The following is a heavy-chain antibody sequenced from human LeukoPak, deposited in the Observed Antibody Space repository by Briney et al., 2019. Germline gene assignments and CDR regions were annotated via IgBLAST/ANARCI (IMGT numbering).Heavy chain of an antibody. D-gene: IGHD2-15*01. Sequence: GGSLRLSCAASGFIFGDFAMDWVRQAPGKGLEWVSGIEGGGHSTHYADSVKGRFTISRDNSRNKLYLQMEGLRAEDTAIHYCAKDTYSSPYSFNNWGQGALVIVSS. J-gene: IGHJ4*02. CDR3: AKDTYSSPYSFNN. CDR1: GFIFGDFA. CDR2: IEGGGHST. V-gene: IGHV3-23*01.